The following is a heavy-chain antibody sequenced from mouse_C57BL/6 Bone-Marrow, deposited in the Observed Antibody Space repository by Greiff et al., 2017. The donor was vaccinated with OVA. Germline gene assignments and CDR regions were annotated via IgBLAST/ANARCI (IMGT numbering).Heavy chain of an antibody. CDR1: GYTFTDYY. CDR3: ARDDYYGSSYWWYFDV. Sequence: VQLQQSGPELVKPGASVKISCKASGYTFTDYYINWVKQRPGQGLEWIGWIYPGSGNTKYNEKFKGKATLTVDTSSSTAYMQLSSLTSEDSAVYFCARDDYYGSSYWWYFDVWGTGTTVTVSS. J-gene: IGHJ1*03. V-gene: IGHV1-84*01. CDR2: IYPGSGNT. D-gene: IGHD1-1*01.